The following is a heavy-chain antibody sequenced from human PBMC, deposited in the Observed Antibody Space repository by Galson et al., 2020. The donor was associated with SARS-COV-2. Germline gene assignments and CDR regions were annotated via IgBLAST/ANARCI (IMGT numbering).Heavy chain of an antibody. CDR1: GFTFKAYW. Sequence: GGSLRLSCVVSGFTFKAYWMNWIRQAPGKGLEWVANIRGDGSETNYVDSVQGRFSISRDNAVDTLYLEMNSLRVEDTAVYYCTREGWQGGYWGQGTRVTVSS. D-gene: IGHD2-15*01. J-gene: IGHJ4*02. V-gene: IGHV3-7*01. CDR3: TREGWQGGY. CDR2: IRGDGSET.